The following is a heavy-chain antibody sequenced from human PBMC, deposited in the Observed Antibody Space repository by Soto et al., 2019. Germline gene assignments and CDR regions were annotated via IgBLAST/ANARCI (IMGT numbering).Heavy chain of an antibody. Sequence: QVQLVESGGGVVQPGTSLRLSCVASGFTFSNYALHWVRQDPGKGLEWVAVISYDGINKFYRDSVKGRFTISRDNSKNSLDLQMDSLGTEDSALYYCARAEGDISIVGVVSPTSCHIWGQGTMVTVSS. J-gene: IGHJ3*02. D-gene: IGHD3-3*01. CDR1: GFTFSNYA. CDR2: ISYDGINK. V-gene: IGHV3-30-3*01. CDR3: ARAEGDISIVGVVSPTSCHI.